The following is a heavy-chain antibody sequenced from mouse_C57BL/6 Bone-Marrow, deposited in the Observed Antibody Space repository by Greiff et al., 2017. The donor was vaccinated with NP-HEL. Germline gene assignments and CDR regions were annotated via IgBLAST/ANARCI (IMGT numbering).Heavy chain of an antibody. CDR2: IDPENGDT. CDR3: TTNDSYAMDY. J-gene: IGHJ4*01. Sequence: EVKVVESGAELVRPGASVKLSCTASGFNIKDDYMHWVKQRPEQGLEWIGWIDPENGDTEYASKFQGKATITADTSSNTAYLQLSSLTSEDTAVYYCTTNDSYAMDYWGQGTSVTVSS. V-gene: IGHV14-4*01. CDR1: GFNIKDDY.